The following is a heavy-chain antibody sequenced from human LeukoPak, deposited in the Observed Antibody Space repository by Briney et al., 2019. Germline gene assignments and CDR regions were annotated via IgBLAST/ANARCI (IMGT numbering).Heavy chain of an antibody. CDR2: MYNSGTT. Sequence: PSETLSLTCTVSGASIRGSITSGTYYWSWIRQPAGKGLEWIGRMYNSGTTINYNPSLKSRVTISVDTSKTQFSLNVTSVTATDTAVYYCARSTNRVDSWGQGTLVTVSS. CDR3: ARSTNRVDS. V-gene: IGHV4-61*02. J-gene: IGHJ4*02. D-gene: IGHD1-14*01. CDR1: GASIRGSITSGTYY.